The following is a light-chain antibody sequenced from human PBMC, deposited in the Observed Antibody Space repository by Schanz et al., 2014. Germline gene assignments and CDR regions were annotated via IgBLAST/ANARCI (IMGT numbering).Light chain of an antibody. Sequence: QSAPTQPRSVSGSPGQSVTISCTGTSSDVGGYNYVSWYQQHPGKAPKLMIYDVTNRPSGVPDRFSGSKSANTASLTISGLQAEDEAYYYCSSYRSSNTVVFGGGTKLTVL. V-gene: IGLV2-11*01. CDR1: SSDVGGYNY. CDR2: DVT. CDR3: SSYRSSNTVV. J-gene: IGLJ2*01.